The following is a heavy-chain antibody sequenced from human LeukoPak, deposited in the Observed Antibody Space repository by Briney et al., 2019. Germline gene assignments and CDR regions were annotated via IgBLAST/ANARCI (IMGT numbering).Heavy chain of an antibody. V-gene: IGHV3-23*01. Sequence: GGSLRLSCAASGFTFSSYAMSWVRQVPGKGLEWVSVISGSGDNTYYADSVKGRFTISRDNSKNMLYLQMNSLRPEDTAVHYCARDWGRRYSSGWYGDFDYWGQGTLVTVSS. J-gene: IGHJ4*02. D-gene: IGHD6-19*01. CDR3: ARDWGRRYSSGWYGDFDY. CDR1: GFTFSSYA. CDR2: ISGSGDNT.